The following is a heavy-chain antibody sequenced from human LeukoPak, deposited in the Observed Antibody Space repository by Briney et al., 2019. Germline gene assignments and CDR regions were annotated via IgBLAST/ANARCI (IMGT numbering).Heavy chain of an antibody. D-gene: IGHD6-6*01. CDR1: GYTFTSYG. CDR3: AISDPFHPCDSSSSDKDY. CDR2: ISAYNGNT. Sequence: ASVKVSCKASGYTFTSYGISWVRQAPGQGLEWMRWISAYNGNTNYAQKLQGRVTMTTDTSTSTAYMELRSLRSDDTAVYYCAISDPFHPCDSSSSDKDYWGNEALVTVSS. J-gene: IGHJ4*01. V-gene: IGHV1-18*01.